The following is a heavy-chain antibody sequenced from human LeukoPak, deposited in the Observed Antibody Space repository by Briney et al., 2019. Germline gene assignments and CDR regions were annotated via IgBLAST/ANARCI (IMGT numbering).Heavy chain of an antibody. CDR1: GGTFSSYA. CDR3: ATGIGGYCTNGVCSTRDF. J-gene: IGHJ4*02. Sequence: SVKVSCKASGGTFSSYAISWVRQAPGQGLEWMGRIIPILGIANYAQKFQGRVTMTEDTSTDTAYMELSGLRSEDTAVYYCATGIGGYCTNGVCSTRDFWGQGTLVTVSS. V-gene: IGHV1-69*04. CDR2: IIPILGIA. D-gene: IGHD2-8*01.